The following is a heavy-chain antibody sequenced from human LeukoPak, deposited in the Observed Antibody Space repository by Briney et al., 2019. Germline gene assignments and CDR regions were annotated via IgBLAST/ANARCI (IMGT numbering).Heavy chain of an antibody. V-gene: IGHV3-21*01. J-gene: IGHJ4*02. D-gene: IGHD2-15*01. Sequence: GSLILSCAASGFTFSSYAMSWVRQAPGKGLEWVSSISSSSSYIYYADSVKGRFTISRDNAKNSLYLQMNSLRAEDTAVYYCARDPSYYCSGGSCPYYFDYWGQGTLVTVSS. CDR1: GFTFSSYA. CDR2: ISSSSSYI. CDR3: ARDPSYYCSGGSCPYYFDY.